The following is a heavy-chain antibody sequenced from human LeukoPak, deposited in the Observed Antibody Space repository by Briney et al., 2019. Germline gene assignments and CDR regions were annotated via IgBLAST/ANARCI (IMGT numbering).Heavy chain of an antibody. D-gene: IGHD3-10*01. CDR3: ARYGVDHYYYMDV. CDR2: IYYSGST. V-gene: IGHV4-59*01. CDR1: GGSISSYY. J-gene: IGHJ6*03. Sequence: SETLSLTCTVSGGSISSYYWSWIRQAPGKGLEWIGYIYYSGSTNYNPSLKSRVTISVDTSKNQFSLKLSSVTAADTAVYYCARYGVDHYYYMDVWGKGTTVTVSS.